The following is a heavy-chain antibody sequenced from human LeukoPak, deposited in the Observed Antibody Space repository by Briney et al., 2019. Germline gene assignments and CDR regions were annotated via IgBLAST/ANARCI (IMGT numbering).Heavy chain of an antibody. V-gene: IGHV1-8*01. CDR2: MNPNSGNT. D-gene: IGHD5-12*01. CDR1: GYTFTSYD. CDR3: ARAAGRGYSGYDLDY. Sequence: ASMKVSCKAAGYTFTSYDINWERQATGQGLEWMGWMNPNSGNTGYAQKFQGRVTMTRNTSISTAYMELSSLRSEDTAVYYCARAAGRGYSGYDLDYWGQGTLVTVSS. J-gene: IGHJ4*02.